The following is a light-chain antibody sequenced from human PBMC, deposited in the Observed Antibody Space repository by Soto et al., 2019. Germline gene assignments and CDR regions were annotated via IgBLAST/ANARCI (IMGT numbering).Light chain of an antibody. V-gene: IGLV2-8*01. CDR1: SSDVGGYNC. Sequence: QSALTQPPSASGSPGQSVTISCTGTSSDVGGYNCVSWYQQHPGKAPKLMIYEVSKRPSGVPDRFSGSKSGSTASLTVSGGQAEDEADYYCSSYAGTNIPVVFGGGTKVTVL. J-gene: IGLJ2*01. CDR3: SSYAGTNIPVV. CDR2: EVS.